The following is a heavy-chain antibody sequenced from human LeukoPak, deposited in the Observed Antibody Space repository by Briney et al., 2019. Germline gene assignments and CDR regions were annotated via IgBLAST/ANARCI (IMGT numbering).Heavy chain of an antibody. D-gene: IGHD4-11*01. CDR1: GFTFSSYG. J-gene: IGHJ6*02. CDR2: ISYDGSNK. V-gene: IGHV3-30*18. Sequence: PGRSLRLSCAASGFTFSSYGMHWVRQAPGKGLEWVAVISYDGSNKYYADSVKGRFTISRDNSKNTLYLQMNSLRAEDTAVHYCAEDQSSKSHYYGMDVWGQGTTVTVSS. CDR3: AEDQSSKSHYYGMDV.